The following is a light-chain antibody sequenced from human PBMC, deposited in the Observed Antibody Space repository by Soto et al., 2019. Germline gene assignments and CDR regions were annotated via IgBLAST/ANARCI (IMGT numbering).Light chain of an antibody. Sequence: AIQMTQAPSSLAGSVGDRVTITCRANQDISDDVGWYQQTPGEAPKLLISGASRLQSGVPSRFSGSGSGAAFTLTITSLRPEDSATYYCLQNHNYPRTFGQGTKVDIK. CDR2: GAS. CDR3: LQNHNYPRT. V-gene: IGKV1-6*01. CDR1: QDISDD. J-gene: IGKJ1*01.